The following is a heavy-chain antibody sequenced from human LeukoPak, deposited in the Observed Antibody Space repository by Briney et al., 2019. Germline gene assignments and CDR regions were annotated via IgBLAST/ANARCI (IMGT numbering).Heavy chain of an antibody. D-gene: IGHD6-13*01. V-gene: IGHV3-23*01. CDR1: GFTFSTYS. CDR3: AKDLGVAASGIDY. J-gene: IGHJ4*02. Sequence: GGSLRLSCAVSGFTFSTYSMNWVRQAPGKGLEWVSAISGSGGSTYYADSVKGRFTISRDNSKNTLYLQMNSLRAEDTAVYYCAKDLGVAASGIDYWGQGTLVTVSS. CDR2: ISGSGGST.